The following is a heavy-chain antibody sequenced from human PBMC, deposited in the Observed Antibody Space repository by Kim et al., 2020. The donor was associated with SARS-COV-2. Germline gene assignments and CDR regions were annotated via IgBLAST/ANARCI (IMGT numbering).Heavy chain of an antibody. Sequence: YYADSVKGRFTISRDNAKNSLYLQMNSLRDEDTAVYYCARDPRYTGGNDYWGQGTLVTVSS. J-gene: IGHJ4*02. V-gene: IGHV3-48*02. CDR3: ARDPRYTGGNDY. D-gene: IGHD2-2*02.